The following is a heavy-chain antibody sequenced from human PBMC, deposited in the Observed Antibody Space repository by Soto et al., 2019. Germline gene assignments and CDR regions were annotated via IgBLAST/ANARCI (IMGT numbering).Heavy chain of an antibody. CDR3: AAAPRGYFDWLGYYYYGMDV. CDR2: IVVGSGNT. V-gene: IGHV1-58*02. J-gene: IGHJ6*02. CDR1: GAPFSGFP. Sequence: GASVKVSCKACGAPFSGFPISWVRQAPGQGLEWIGWIVVGSGNTNYAQKFQERVTITRDMSTSTAYMELSSLRSEDTAVYYCAAAPRGYFDWLGYYYYGMDVWGQGTTVTVSS. D-gene: IGHD3-9*01.